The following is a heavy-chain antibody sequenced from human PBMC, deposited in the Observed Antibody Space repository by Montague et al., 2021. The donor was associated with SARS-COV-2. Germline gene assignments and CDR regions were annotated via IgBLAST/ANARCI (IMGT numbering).Heavy chain of an antibody. Sequence: PALGKPTQTLTLTCTFSGFSLSTSGFSVNWIRQPPGKALEWLALIDWENDRYFHTSLRTRLTISKDTSKNQVVLTVTDMDPVDTATYYCARLNSLGDNAFDVWGQGTVVTVSS. CDR3: ARLNSLGDNAFDV. CDR1: GFSLSTSGFS. CDR2: IDWENDR. V-gene: IGHV2-70*01. D-gene: IGHD3-16*01. J-gene: IGHJ3*01.